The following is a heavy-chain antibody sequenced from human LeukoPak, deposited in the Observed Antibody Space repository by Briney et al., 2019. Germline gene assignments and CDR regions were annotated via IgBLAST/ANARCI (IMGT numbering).Heavy chain of an antibody. Sequence: SETLSLTCVVNNGSFTEYFWSWIRQPPGKGLEWIGYIYYSGSTNYNPSLKSRVTISVDTSKNQFSLKLSSVTAADTAVYYCARHGYSSGWIYMDVWGKGTTVTVSS. V-gene: IGHV4-59*08. D-gene: IGHD6-19*01. CDR3: ARHGYSSGWIYMDV. CDR2: IYYSGST. CDR1: NGSFTEYF. J-gene: IGHJ6*03.